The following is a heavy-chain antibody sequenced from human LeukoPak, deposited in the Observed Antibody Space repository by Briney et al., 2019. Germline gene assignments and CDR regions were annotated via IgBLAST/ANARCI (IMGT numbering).Heavy chain of an antibody. CDR3: ARSAALFDY. V-gene: IGHV6-1*01. CDR1: GDSVSSSSAA. CDR2: TYYRSKWYN. J-gene: IGHJ4*02. Sequence: SQTLSLTCAISGDSVSSSSAAWNWLRHSPSRGLEWLGRTYYRSKWYNDYAVSVESRITINPDTSKNQFSLHLNSVTPDDTAVYYCARSAALFDYWGQGTLVTVSS. D-gene: IGHD6-13*01.